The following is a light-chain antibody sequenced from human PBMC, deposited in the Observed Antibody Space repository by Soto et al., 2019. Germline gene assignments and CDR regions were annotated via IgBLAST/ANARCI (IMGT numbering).Light chain of an antibody. Sequence: QSALTQPPSVSGSPGQSVTISSTGTSSDVGRYNRVSWYQQPPGTAPKLMIYEVSNRPSGVPDRFSGSKSGNTASLTISGLQAEDEADYYCSSYTSSSTLLFGGGTKLTVL. V-gene: IGLV2-18*02. CDR1: SSDVGRYNR. CDR2: EVS. J-gene: IGLJ2*01. CDR3: SSYTSSSTLL.